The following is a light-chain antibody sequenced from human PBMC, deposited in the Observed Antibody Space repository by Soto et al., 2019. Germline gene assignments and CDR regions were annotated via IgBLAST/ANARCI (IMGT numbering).Light chain of an antibody. V-gene: IGKV1-5*01. J-gene: IGKJ1*01. CDR2: NAA. Sequence: DIQMTQSPSTLSASVGDRVTITCRASQSVSRWLARYQQKPGKAPKLLIYNAAILEGGVPSRLSGSGSGSEFTLTISSLQPEDFATYYCQHYSGYSRTFGQGTKVEIK. CDR1: QSVSRW. CDR3: QHYSGYSRT.